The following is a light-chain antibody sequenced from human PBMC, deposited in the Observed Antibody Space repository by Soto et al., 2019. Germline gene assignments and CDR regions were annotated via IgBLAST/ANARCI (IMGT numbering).Light chain of an antibody. V-gene: IGLV1-44*01. Sequence: QSVLTQPHSASGTPGQRGTISCSGSSSNIGTSSVHWFQQLPGTAPKLLISTTNQRPSGVPERFSGAKSGTSASLAISGPQSEDEADYYCAAWDDSLNGHVFGTGTKLTVL. CDR2: TTN. J-gene: IGLJ1*01. CDR3: AAWDDSLNGHV. CDR1: SSNIGTSS.